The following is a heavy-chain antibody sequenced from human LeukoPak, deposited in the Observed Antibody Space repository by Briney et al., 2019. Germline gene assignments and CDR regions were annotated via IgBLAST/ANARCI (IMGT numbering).Heavy chain of an antibody. V-gene: IGHV1-8*01. Sequence: ASMKVSCKASGYTFTSCDINWVRQATGQGLGWMGWVNPNNGRTSYAQTFQGRGPMTRNTSISTAYMELSSLRSEDTAVYYCARLGYHRGIYWGQGTLVTVSS. CDR1: GYTFTSCD. CDR2: VNPNNGRT. D-gene: IGHD3-10*01. J-gene: IGHJ4*02. CDR3: ARLGYHRGIY.